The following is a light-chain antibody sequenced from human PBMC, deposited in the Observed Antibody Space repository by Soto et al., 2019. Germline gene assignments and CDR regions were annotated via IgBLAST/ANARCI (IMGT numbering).Light chain of an antibody. V-gene: IGKV3-11*01. CDR3: LQYDTSPLT. J-gene: IGKJ4*01. CDR2: DAY. Sequence: EVVLTQSPVTLSLSPGERATLSCRASQSFRGLLAWYQQKPGQAPRLLIYDAYNRATGIPPRFSGSGSGTDFTLTISSLEPEDFALYHCLQYDTSPLTFGGGTKVEIK. CDR1: QSFRGL.